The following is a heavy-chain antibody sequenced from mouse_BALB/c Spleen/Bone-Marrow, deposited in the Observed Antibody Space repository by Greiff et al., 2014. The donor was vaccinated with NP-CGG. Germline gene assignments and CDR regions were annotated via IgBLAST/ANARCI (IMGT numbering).Heavy chain of an antibody. V-gene: IGHV1-54*01. Sequence: VQLVESGAELVRPGTSVKVSCKASGYAFTNYLIEWVKQRPGQGLEWIGVINPGSGGTNYNEKFKGKATLTADKSSSTAYRQLSSLTSDDSAVYFCARNANWLFAYWGQGTLVTVSA. J-gene: IGHJ3*01. CDR1: GYAFTNYL. D-gene: IGHD4-1*01. CDR3: ARNANWLFAY. CDR2: INPGSGGT.